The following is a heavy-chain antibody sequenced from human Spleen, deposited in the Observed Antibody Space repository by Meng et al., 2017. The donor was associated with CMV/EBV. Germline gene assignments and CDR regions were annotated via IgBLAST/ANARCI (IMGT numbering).Heavy chain of an antibody. Sequence: AGHDMHWVRQAPGQGLEWMGWINPSNGDTDYAHNFQGRVTMTSDTSISTVSMELNSLTSDDTAMYYCARNADACSGGACPSWWLDPWGQGTLVTVSS. V-gene: IGHV1-2*02. CDR2: INPSNGDT. CDR1: AGHD. D-gene: IGHD2-15*01. J-gene: IGHJ5*02. CDR3: ARNADACSGGACPSWWLDP.